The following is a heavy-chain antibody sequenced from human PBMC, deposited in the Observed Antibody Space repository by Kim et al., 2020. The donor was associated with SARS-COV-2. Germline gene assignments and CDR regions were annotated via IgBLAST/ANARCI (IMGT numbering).Heavy chain of an antibody. Sequence: ASVKVSCKASGYTFTGYYMHWVRQAPGQGLEWMGWINPNSGGTNYAQKFQGRVTMTRDTSISTAYMELSRLRSDDTAVYYCARVGGLPRGGYYYYGMDVWGQGTTVTVSS. CDR1: GYTFTGYY. CDR2: INPNSGGT. CDR3: ARVGGLPRGGYYYYGMDV. J-gene: IGHJ6*02. D-gene: IGHD3-16*01. V-gene: IGHV1-2*02.